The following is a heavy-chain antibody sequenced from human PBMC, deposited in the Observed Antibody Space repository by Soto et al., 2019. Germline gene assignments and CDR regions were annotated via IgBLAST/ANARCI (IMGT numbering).Heavy chain of an antibody. V-gene: IGHV3-23*01. J-gene: IGHJ4*02. CDR1: GFTFSSYA. D-gene: IGHD3-9*01. Sequence: GGSLRLSCAATGFTFSSYAMSWVRQAPGKGLEWVSTISGSGGSTYYADSVMGRFTISRDNSKNTLDLQMNSLRAEDTAVYYCAKAPASYYDIFDYWGQGTLVTVSS. CDR3: AKAPASYYDIFDY. CDR2: ISGSGGST.